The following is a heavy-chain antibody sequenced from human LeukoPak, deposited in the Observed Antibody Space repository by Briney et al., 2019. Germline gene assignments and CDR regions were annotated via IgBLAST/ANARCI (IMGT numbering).Heavy chain of an antibody. J-gene: IGHJ4*02. CDR3: ARDLSPMSSGSYDRSYYFDY. D-gene: IGHD1-26*01. CDR1: GFTFSDYY. V-gene: IGHV3-11*01. CDR2: ISDSGYAT. Sequence: RGSLRLSCAASGFTFSDYYMSWLRQAPGKGLEWVSYISDSGYATRYADSVRGRFTVSRDNTKNSLLLQMSNLRADDTAIYYCARDLSPMSSGSYDRSYYFDYWGQGTLVTVSS.